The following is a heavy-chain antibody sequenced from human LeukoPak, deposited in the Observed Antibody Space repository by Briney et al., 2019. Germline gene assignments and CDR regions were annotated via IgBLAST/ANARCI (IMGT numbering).Heavy chain of an antibody. Sequence: SETLSLTCTVSGGSISSYYWSWIRQPPGKGLEWIGYIYYSGSTNYNPSLKSRVTISVDTSKNQFSLKLSSVTAADTAVYYCARDPPQWLVPGYGMDVWGQGTTVTVSS. J-gene: IGHJ6*02. V-gene: IGHV4-59*01. D-gene: IGHD6-19*01. CDR1: GGSISSYY. CDR2: IYYSGST. CDR3: ARDPPQWLVPGYGMDV.